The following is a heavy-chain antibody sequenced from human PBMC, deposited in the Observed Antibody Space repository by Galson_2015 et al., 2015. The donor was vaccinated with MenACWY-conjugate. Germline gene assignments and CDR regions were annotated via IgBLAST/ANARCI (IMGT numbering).Heavy chain of an antibody. J-gene: IGHJ6*02. Sequence: SVKVSCKASGYTFTSYGISWVRQAPGQGLEWMGWISAYNGNTNYAQKLQGRVTMTTDTSTSTAYMELRSLRSDDTAVYYCARGYCSSTSCYNPNYYYYGMDVWGQGTTVTVSS. CDR2: ISAYNGNT. V-gene: IGHV1-18*01. CDR3: ARGYCSSTSCYNPNYYYYGMDV. D-gene: IGHD2-2*02. CDR1: GYTFTSYG.